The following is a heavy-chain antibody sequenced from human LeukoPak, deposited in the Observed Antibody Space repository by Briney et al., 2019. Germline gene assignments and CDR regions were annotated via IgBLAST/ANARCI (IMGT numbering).Heavy chain of an antibody. CDR1: GFTFTNHA. CDR2: ISDSDGST. CDR3: AKEVIGSHFDF. V-gene: IGHV3-23*01. Sequence: PGGSLRLSCAASGFTFTNHAMSWVRQAPGQGLEWVSAISDSDGSTNYADSVKGRFAISRDNSKNTLYLQMNSLRAEDTAVYYCAKEVIGSHFDFWGQGTLVTVSS. J-gene: IGHJ4*02. D-gene: IGHD1-26*01.